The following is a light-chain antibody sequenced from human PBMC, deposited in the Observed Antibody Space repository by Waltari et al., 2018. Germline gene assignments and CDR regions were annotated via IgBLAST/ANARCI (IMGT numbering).Light chain of an antibody. CDR2: WAS. J-gene: IGKJ1*01. Sequence: DIMVTQSPDFLSVSLGEMASINCTSSHSVLGYFNNRDSLAWYQQKPGQPPKLLIHWASTRESGVPDRFRGSGSGTHFTLTISSLQAEDVAVYYCQQYYSSPWTFGQGTKVEIK. CDR3: QQYYSSPWT. CDR1: HSVLGYFNNRDS. V-gene: IGKV4-1*01.